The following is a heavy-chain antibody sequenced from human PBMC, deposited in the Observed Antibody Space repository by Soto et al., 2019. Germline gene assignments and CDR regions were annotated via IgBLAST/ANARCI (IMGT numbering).Heavy chain of an antibody. CDR2: VNSDGSST. V-gene: IGHV3-74*01. J-gene: IGHJ6*02. D-gene: IGHD3-9*01. CDR1: GFSFSNSW. Sequence: PGGSLRLSCAASGFSFSNSWMHWVRQAPGKGLVWVSHVNSDGSSTNYADSVKGRFTVSRDNAKNTVYLQMNSLRAEETAVYYCAKDWSYALDVWGQGTTVTVSS. CDR3: AKDWSYALDV.